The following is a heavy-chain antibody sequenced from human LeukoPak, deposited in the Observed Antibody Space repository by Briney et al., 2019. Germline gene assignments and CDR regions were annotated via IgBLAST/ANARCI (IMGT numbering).Heavy chain of an antibody. CDR1: GGSISSSSYY. Sequence: SETLCLTCTVSGGSISSSSYYWGWIRQPPGKGLEWIGSIYYSGSTYYNPSLKSRVTISVDTSKNQFSLKLSSVTAADTAVYYCARTYYYDSSGYYPDAFDIWGQGTMVTVSS. CDR2: IYYSGST. D-gene: IGHD3-22*01. CDR3: ARTYYYDSSGYYPDAFDI. V-gene: IGHV4-39*01. J-gene: IGHJ3*02.